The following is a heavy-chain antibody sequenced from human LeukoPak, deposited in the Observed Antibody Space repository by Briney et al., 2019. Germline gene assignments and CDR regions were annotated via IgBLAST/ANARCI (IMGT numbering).Heavy chain of an antibody. CDR3: ARASLAYCSGGSCYAIDH. V-gene: IGHV4-31*03. D-gene: IGHD2-15*01. CDR1: GGSISSGGYY. J-gene: IGHJ4*02. CDR2: RHYSGTT. Sequence: SETLSLTCTVSGGSISSGGYYWSWIRQHPGKGLEWIGYRHYSGTTYYNASLKSRLTISVDTSKNQFPLKLSSVTAADTAVYYCARASLAYCSGGSCYAIDHWGQGTLVTVSS.